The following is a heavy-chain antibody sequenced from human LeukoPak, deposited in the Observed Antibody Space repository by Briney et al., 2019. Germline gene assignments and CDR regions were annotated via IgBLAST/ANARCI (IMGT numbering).Heavy chain of an antibody. V-gene: IGHV1-69*04. CDR2: IIPIFGIA. CDR3: ARGKSYDILTGYYTNYYYGMDV. CDR1: GGTFSSYA. J-gene: IGHJ6*02. Sequence: ASVKVSCEASGGTFSSYAISWVRQAPGQGLEWMGRIIPIFGIANYAQKFQGRVTITADKSTSTAYMELSSLRSEDTAVYYCARGKSYDILTGYYTNYYYGMDVWGQGTTVTVSS. D-gene: IGHD3-9*01.